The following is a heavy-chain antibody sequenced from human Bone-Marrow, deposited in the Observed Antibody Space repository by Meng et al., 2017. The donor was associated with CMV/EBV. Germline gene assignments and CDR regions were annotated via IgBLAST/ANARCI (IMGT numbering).Heavy chain of an antibody. CDR1: GFTFSSYW. V-gene: IGHV3-74*01. CDR3: ARGGYDYYGMDV. J-gene: IGHJ6*02. Sequence: GGSLRLSCAASGFTFSSYWMHWVRQAPGKGLVWVSRINSDGSRTSYADSVKGRFTISRDNAKNTLYLQMNSLRAEDTAVYYCARGGYDYYGMDVWGQRTTVTVSS. CDR2: INSDGSRT.